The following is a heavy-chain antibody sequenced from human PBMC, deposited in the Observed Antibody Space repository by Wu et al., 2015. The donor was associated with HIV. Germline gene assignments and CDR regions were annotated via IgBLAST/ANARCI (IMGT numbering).Heavy chain of an antibody. Sequence: QVQLVQSGAEVKKPGASVKVSCKASGYTFTSYGISWVRQAPGQGLEWMGWISAYNGNTNYAQKLQGRVTMTTDTSTSTAYMELRSLRSDDTAVYYCARDVTVLEYYYDSSGYCDFDYWGQGTLVTVSS. CDR3: ARDVTVLEYYYDSSGYCDFDY. D-gene: IGHD3-22*01. CDR1: GYTFTSYG. CDR2: ISAYNGNT. V-gene: IGHV1-18*01. J-gene: IGHJ4*02.